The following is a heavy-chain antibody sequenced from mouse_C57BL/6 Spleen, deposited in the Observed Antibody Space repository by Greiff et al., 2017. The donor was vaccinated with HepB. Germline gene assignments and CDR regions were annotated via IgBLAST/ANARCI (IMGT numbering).Heavy chain of an antibody. CDR1: GYTFTDYE. CDR3: TKGRGLGFAY. CDR2: IDPETGGT. D-gene: IGHD2-4*01. J-gene: IGHJ3*01. V-gene: IGHV1-15*01. Sequence: VKLMESGAELVRPGASVTLSCKASGYTFTDYEMHWVKQTPVHGLEWIGAIDPETGGTAYNQKFKGKAILTADKSSSTAYMELRSLTSEDSAVYYCTKGRGLGFAYWGQGTLVTVSA.